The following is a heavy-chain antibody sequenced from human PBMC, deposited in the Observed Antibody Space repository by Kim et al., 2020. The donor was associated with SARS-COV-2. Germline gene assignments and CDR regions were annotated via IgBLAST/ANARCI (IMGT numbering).Heavy chain of an antibody. D-gene: IGHD6-19*01. CDR2: IYYIGSP. CDR3: ARGGGWYYS. J-gene: IGHJ5*02. V-gene: IGHV4-59*13. CDR1: GGSITDNY. Sequence: SETLSLTCTVSGGSITDNYWSWVRQPPGKGLEWIGHIYYIGSPDFNPSLKSRVTISVDTSKNQFSLKLSSVTAADTAGYYCARGGGWYYSWGQGTLVTLS.